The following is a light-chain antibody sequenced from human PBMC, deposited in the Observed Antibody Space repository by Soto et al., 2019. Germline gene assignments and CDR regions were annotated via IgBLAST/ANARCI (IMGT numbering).Light chain of an antibody. Sequence: DVQMTQSPSTLSVSVGDRVTITCRASQNINSWLAWYQQKPGKAPNLLIYEASNLESGVPSRISGSASGTEFTLTNSSQHSDNLATYYCDHYKQNPYTCGQRTKLEI. V-gene: IGKV1-5*03. J-gene: IGKJ2*01. CDR2: EAS. CDR3: DHYKQNPYT. CDR1: QNINSW.